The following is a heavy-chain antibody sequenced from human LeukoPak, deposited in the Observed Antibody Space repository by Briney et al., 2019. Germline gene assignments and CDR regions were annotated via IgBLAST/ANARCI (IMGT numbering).Heavy chain of an antibody. CDR2: ISSSSSTI. V-gene: IGHV3-48*04. D-gene: IGHD2-15*01. Sequence: PSGGSLRLSCAASGFTFSSYSMNWVRQAPGKGLEWVSYISSSSSTIYYADSVKGRFTISRDNAKNTLYLQMNSLRAEDTAVYYCARGGLGLGYCSGGSCYRDAFDIWGQGTMVTVSS. J-gene: IGHJ3*02. CDR1: GFTFSSYS. CDR3: ARGGLGLGYCSGGSCYRDAFDI.